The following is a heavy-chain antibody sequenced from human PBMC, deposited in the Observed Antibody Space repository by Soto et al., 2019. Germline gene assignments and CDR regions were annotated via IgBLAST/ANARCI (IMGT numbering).Heavy chain of an antibody. J-gene: IGHJ6*02. CDR2: IIPIFGTA. CDR1: GGTFSSYA. CDR3: ARYTYDFWSGYHIAPKNYYYYGRDV. Sequence: SVKVSCKASGGTFSSYAISWVRQAPGQGLEWMGGIIPIFGTANYAQKFQGRVTITADESTSTAYMELSSLRSEDTAAYYCARYTYDFWSGYHIAPKNYYYYGRDVGGQGTTVTVSS. V-gene: IGHV1-69*13. D-gene: IGHD3-3*01.